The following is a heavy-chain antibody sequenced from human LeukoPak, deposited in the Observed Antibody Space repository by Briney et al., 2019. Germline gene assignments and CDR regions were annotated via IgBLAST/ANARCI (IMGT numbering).Heavy chain of an antibody. D-gene: IGHD2-21*02. Sequence: GGSLRLSCAASGFTFPTNPMHWVRQAPGKGLEWVAVVSHVGSIQNYADSVRGRFTISRDNSKNTLYLQMNSLRAEDTALYYCAKEEGVVVTANPFDYWGQGTLVTVSS. CDR3: AKEEGVVVTANPFDY. J-gene: IGHJ4*02. CDR1: GFTFPTNP. CDR2: VSHVGSIQ. V-gene: IGHV3-30-3*01.